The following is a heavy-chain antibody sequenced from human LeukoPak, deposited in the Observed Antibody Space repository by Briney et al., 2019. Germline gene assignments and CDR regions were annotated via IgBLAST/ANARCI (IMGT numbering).Heavy chain of an antibody. CDR2: IYHSGST. D-gene: IGHD3-22*01. CDR3: ASQYYYDSSGYSDDAFDI. Sequence: SETLSLTCTVSGYSISSGYYWGWIRQPPGKGLEWIGSIYHSGSTYYNPSLKSRVTISVDTSKNQFSLKLSSVTAADTAVYYCASQYYYDSSGYSDDAFDIWGQGTMVTVSS. CDR1: GYSISSGYY. V-gene: IGHV4-38-2*02. J-gene: IGHJ3*02.